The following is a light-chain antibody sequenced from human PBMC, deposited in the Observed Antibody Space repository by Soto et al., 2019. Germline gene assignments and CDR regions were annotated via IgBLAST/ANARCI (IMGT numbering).Light chain of an antibody. Sequence: DIQMTQSPSSLSASVGDSVTITCRASQTISTSLNWYQQKPGKAPRLLLYDESILLSGVPSRFSGSGSGTDFTLTIASLQPEDFSTYYCQQSDSTPYTFGQGTKVEI. CDR1: QTISTS. CDR3: QQSDSTPYT. CDR2: DES. V-gene: IGKV1-39*01. J-gene: IGKJ2*01.